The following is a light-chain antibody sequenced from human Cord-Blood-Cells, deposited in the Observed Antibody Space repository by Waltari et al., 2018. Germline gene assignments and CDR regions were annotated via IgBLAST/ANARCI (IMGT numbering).Light chain of an antibody. CDR3: QQYNSYPFT. J-gene: IGKJ3*01. CDR2: KAS. Sequence: DIQMTQSPSTLSASVGDRVNLTCRASQSISSWLAWYQQKPGKAPKLLIYKASSLESGVPSRFSGSGSGTEFTLTISSLQPDDFATYYCQQYNSYPFTFGPGTKVDIK. V-gene: IGKV1-5*03. CDR1: QSISSW.